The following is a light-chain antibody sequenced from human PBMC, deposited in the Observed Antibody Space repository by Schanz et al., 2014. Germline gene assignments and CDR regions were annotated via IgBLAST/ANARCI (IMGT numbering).Light chain of an antibody. CDR1: QSVLYSSNNKNY. CDR2: WAS. V-gene: IGKV4-1*01. Sequence: DIVMTQSPDSLAVSLGERATIHCKSSQSVLYSSNNKNYLAWYQQKPGQPPKLLIYWASTRESGVPDRFSGSGSGTDFTLTISSLQAEDVAVYYCQQYYSTPPMYTFGQGTKLEIK. CDR3: QQYYSTPPMYT. J-gene: IGKJ2*01.